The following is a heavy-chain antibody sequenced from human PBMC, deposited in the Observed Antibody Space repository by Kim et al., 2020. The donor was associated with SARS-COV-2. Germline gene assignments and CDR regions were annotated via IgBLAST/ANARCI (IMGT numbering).Heavy chain of an antibody. D-gene: IGHD3-3*01. CDR1: GFTFSSYA. V-gene: IGHV3-23*01. CDR3: ANQLEKNYDFWSGYYTYNPSYYYYYGMDV. CDR2: ISGSGGST. J-gene: IGHJ6*02. Sequence: GGSLRLSCAASGFTFSSYAMSWVRQAPGKGLEWVSAISGSGGSTYYADSVKGRFTISRDNSKNTLYLQMNSLRAEDTAVYYCANQLEKNYDFWSGYYTYNPSYYYYYGMDVWGQGTTVTVSS.